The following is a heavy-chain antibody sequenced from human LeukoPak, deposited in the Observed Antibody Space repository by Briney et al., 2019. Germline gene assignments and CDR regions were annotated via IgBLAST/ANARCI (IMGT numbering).Heavy chain of an antibody. CDR1: GGTFSSYG. Sequence: SVKVSCKASGGTFSSYGIIWVRQAPGQGLEWMGRIIPILNIADYAQKFQGRVTITADTSTSTAYMELSSLRSEDTAVYYCARDYCSGTSCYFDYWGQGTLVTVSS. CDR3: ARDYCSGTSCYFDY. CDR2: IIPILNIA. J-gene: IGHJ4*02. D-gene: IGHD2-2*01. V-gene: IGHV1-69*04.